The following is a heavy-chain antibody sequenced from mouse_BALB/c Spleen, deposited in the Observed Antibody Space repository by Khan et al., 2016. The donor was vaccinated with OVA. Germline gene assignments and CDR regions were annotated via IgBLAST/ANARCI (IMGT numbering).Heavy chain of an antibody. D-gene: IGHD1-3*01. J-gene: IGHJ3*01. CDR2: IYPSDSFT. V-gene: IGHV1-69*02. CDR1: GYIFTNYW. Sequence: QVQLQQPGAELVRPEASVKLSCKASGYIFTNYWINWVKQRPGQGLEWIGNIYPSDSFTNYNQKFKDRATLTVDKSSSTAYMQLSSPTSEDSAVYYCTREDNYDGWFAYWGQGTLVTVSA. CDR3: TREDNYDGWFAY.